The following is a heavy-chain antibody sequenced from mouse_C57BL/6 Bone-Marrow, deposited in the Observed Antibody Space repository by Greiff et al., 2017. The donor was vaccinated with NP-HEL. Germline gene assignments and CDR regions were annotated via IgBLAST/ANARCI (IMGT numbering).Heavy chain of an antibody. J-gene: IGHJ3*01. V-gene: IGHV1-19*01. CDR2: INPYNGGT. CDR3: TLYDGFAY. CDR1: GYTFTDYY. Sequence: VQLQQSGPVLVKPGASVKMSCKASGYTFTDYYINWVKQSHGKSLEWIGDINPYNGGTSYNQKFKGKATLTADKSSSTAYMELHSLTSEDSAVYYCTLYDGFAYWGQGTLVTVSA. D-gene: IGHD2-12*01.